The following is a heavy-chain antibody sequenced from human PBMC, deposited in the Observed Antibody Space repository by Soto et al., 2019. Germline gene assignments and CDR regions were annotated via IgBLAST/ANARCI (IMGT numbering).Heavy chain of an antibody. CDR1: GFTFSSYG. V-gene: IGHV3-30*03. CDR3: ARDPQYLDNSWFDP. CDR2: ISYDGSNK. J-gene: IGHJ5*02. Sequence: GGSLRLSCAASGFTFSSYGMHWVRQAPGKGLEWVAVISYDGSNKYYADSVKGRFTISRDNSKNTLYLQMNSLRAEDTAVYYCARDPQYLDNSWFDPWGQGTLVTVSS. D-gene: IGHD2-2*01.